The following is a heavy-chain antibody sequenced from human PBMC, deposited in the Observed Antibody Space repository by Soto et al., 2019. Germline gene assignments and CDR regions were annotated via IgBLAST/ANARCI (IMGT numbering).Heavy chain of an antibody. CDR3: ARDSSIFYMDV. CDR1: GFTFSDHY. V-gene: IGHV3-72*01. CDR2: IRNKANSYTT. D-gene: IGHD3-3*01. Sequence: GGSLRLSCAASGFTFSDHYMDWVRQAPGKGLEWVGRIRNKANSYTTEYTPSVKGRFTIFRDDSEQSIYLQMNGLKTEDTAVYYCARDSSIFYMDVWGKGTTVTVSS. J-gene: IGHJ6*03.